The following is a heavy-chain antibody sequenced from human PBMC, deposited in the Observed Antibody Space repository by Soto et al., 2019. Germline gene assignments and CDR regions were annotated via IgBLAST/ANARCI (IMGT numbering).Heavy chain of an antibody. CDR1: GFTFRSYW. CDR3: GRDWTPLDY. Sequence: GGSLRHSCVASGFTFRSYWMSWVRQTPGKGLEWVANIKQDGSEKYYVDSVKGRFTISRDNAKNSLYLQMNSLRAEDTAVYYCGRDWTPLDYSGQGTLVTLSS. D-gene: IGHD3-3*01. CDR2: IKQDGSEK. V-gene: IGHV3-7*01. J-gene: IGHJ4*02.